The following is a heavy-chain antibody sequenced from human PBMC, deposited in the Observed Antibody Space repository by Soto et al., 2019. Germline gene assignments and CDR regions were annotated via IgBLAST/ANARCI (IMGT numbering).Heavy chain of an antibody. D-gene: IGHD2-21*02. Sequence: GASVKVSCAASGFTFNTYAMNWVRQAPGKGLEWVASISGSGGTINYADSVKGRFTTSRDTSKNTLYLQMNSLSAEDTAVYYCAKGFIVVVTAIRPDDNFDVWGQGTMVTVSS. CDR2: ISGSGGTI. J-gene: IGHJ3*01. V-gene: IGHV3-23*01. CDR1: GFTFNTYA. CDR3: AKGFIVVVTAIRPDDNFDV.